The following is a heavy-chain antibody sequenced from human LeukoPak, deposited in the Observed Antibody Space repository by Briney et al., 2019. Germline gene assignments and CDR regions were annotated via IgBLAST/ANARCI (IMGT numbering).Heavy chain of an antibody. V-gene: IGHV4-30-2*01. Sequence: SQTLSLTSAVSGGSISSGGYSWSWIRQPPGKGLEWIGYIYHSGSTYYNPSLKSRVTISVDRSKNQFSLKLSSVTAADTAVYYCARGTSVATIFDYWGQGTLVTVSS. J-gene: IGHJ4*02. CDR2: IYHSGST. CDR1: GGSISSGGYS. D-gene: IGHD5-12*01. CDR3: ARGTSVATIFDY.